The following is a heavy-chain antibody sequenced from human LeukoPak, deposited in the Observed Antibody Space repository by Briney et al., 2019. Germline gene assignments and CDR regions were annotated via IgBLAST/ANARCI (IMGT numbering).Heavy chain of an antibody. D-gene: IGHD6-13*01. J-gene: IGHJ3*02. CDR1: GYTFTSYY. CDR3: ARENTGIAAAGTVGSAFDI. V-gene: IGHV1-46*01. Sequence: GASVKVSCKASGYTFTSYYMHWVRQAPGQGLEWMGIINPSGGSTSYAQKFQGRVTMTRDTSTSTVYMELSSLRSEDTAVYYCARENTGIAAAGTVGSAFDIWGQGTMVTVSS. CDR2: INPSGGST.